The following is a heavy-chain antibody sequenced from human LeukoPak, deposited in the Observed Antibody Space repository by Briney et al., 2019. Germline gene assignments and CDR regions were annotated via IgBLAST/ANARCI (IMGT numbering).Heavy chain of an antibody. CDR3: ARGGDSSGYEGRFDP. J-gene: IGHJ5*02. Sequence: SETLSLTCTVSGYSMSSGYYWGWIRQPPGKGLQWIGSIFHSGNSYYNPSLKSRLTISLDTSKNQFSLKLSSVTAVDTAVYYCARGGDSSGYEGRFDPWGQGTLVTVSS. CDR1: GYSMSSGYY. D-gene: IGHD3-22*01. CDR2: IFHSGNS. V-gene: IGHV4-38-2*02.